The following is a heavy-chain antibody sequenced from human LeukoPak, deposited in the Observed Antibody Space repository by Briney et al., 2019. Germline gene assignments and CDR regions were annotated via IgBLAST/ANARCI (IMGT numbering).Heavy chain of an antibody. CDR2: IQQGGSHK. CDR3: ATESGTYSGTCFDY. D-gene: IGHD1-26*01. CDR1: GFTFSSYW. J-gene: IGHJ4*02. Sequence: GGSLRLSCAASGFTFSSYWMAWVRQAPGKGLEWVANIQQGGSHKYYVDSVQGRFTISRDNAKNSLYLQMNSLRAEDTAVYYCATESGTYSGTCFDYWGQGNLVTVSS. V-gene: IGHV3-7*04.